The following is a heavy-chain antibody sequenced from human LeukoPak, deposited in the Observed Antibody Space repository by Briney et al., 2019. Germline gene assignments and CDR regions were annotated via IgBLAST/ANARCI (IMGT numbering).Heavy chain of an antibody. CDR1: GDSVSGNSVT. CDR3: ARRLTQYDCFDP. V-gene: IGHV6-1*01. J-gene: IGHJ5*02. Sequence: SQTLSLTCALSGDSVSGNSVTWDWVRQSPSRCLEWLGMTYYRSTWYNDYAVSVIGRITVNPDTSKNQFSLHLNSVTPEDTAVYYCARRLTQYDCFDPWGQGILVTVSS. D-gene: IGHD2-2*01. CDR2: TYYRSTWYN.